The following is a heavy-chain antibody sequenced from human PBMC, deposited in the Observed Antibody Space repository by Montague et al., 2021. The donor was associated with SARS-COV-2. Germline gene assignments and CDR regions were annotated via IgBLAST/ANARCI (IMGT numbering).Heavy chain of an antibody. CDR3: ARHVSGSLTHFHH. D-gene: IGHD1-26*01. CDR1: GDSVSSGSYY. CDR2: IYTSGST. J-gene: IGHJ1*01. V-gene: IGHV4-61*02. Sequence: TLSLTCTVSGDSVSSGSYYWSWIRQPAGKGLEWIGRIYTSGSTNYNPSLKSRVTISVDTSKNQFSLKLSSVTAADTAVYYCARHVSGSLTHFHHWGQGSLVTVSS.